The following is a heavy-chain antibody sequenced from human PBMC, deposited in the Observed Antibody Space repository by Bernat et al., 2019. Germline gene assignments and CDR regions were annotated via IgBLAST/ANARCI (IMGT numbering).Heavy chain of an antibody. CDR3: ARAWQQTGTRTPPIDY. J-gene: IGHJ4*02. V-gene: IGHV3-7*03. Sequence: EVQLVESGGGLVQPGGSLRLSCAASGFIFSSRWMTWVRQSPGKGLEWVANIKQDGSAKYYVDSVKGRFTISRDNAKNSLYLQMDSLRAEDTAVYYCARAWQQTGTRTPPIDYWGQGTLVTVSS. CDR1: GFIFSSRW. CDR2: IKQDGSAK. D-gene: IGHD1-1*01.